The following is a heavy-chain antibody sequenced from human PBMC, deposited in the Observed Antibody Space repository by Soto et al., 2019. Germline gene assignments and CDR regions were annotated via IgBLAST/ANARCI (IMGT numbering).Heavy chain of an antibody. CDR3: ARGHRSGGKIFDS. Sequence: EVQLVESGGGLVKPGGSVRLSCAASGFTFSNAWMSWVRQAPGKGLEWVGRIKSKSAGGTTEYDAPVKDRFTISRDDSKNTLYLQINSLKIEDTAVYYCARGHRSGGKIFDSWGQGTLVTVSS. V-gene: IGHV3-15*01. D-gene: IGHD2-15*01. CDR1: GFTFSNAW. CDR2: IKSKSAGGTT. J-gene: IGHJ4*02.